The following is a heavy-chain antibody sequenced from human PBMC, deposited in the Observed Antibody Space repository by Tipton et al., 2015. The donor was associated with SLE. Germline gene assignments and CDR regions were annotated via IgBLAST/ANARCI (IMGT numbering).Heavy chain of an antibody. V-gene: IGHV4-59*01. CDR2: ASYNGRP. CDR1: GGSISSYY. Sequence: TLSLTCTVSGGSISSYYWSWVRQPPGKGLEWIGDASYNGRPNFNPSLKSRVTVSVDPSKNQFSLRLSSVTAADSAVYYCARQRGVPTAGALNWFDPWGQGTPVTVST. CDR3: ARQRGVPTAGALNWFDP. D-gene: IGHD2-2*01. J-gene: IGHJ5*02.